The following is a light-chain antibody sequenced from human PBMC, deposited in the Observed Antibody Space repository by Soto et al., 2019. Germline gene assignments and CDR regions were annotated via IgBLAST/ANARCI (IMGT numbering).Light chain of an antibody. CDR3: QQFDGSPRT. CDR2: GAS. CDR1: QSLRTTY. J-gene: IGKJ1*01. V-gene: IGKV3-20*01. Sequence: IVLTQSPGTLSLSPGERATLSCRASQSLRTTYLAWYQQKPGQAPRLLIYGASSRATGIPDRFSGSGSGTDFTLTISRLEPEDFAVYYCQQFDGSPRTFGQGTKVEIK.